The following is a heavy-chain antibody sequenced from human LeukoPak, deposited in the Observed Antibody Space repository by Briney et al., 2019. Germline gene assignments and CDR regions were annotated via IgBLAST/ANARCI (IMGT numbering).Heavy chain of an antibody. Sequence: EASVKVSCKASGYTFTGYYMHWVRQAPGQGLEWMGWINPNSGGTNYAQKFQGRVTMTTDTSTSTAYMELRSLRSDDTAVYYCARDRNVVDYWGQGTLVTVSS. CDR1: GYTFTGYY. D-gene: IGHD1-1*01. CDR2: INPNSGGT. J-gene: IGHJ4*02. V-gene: IGHV1-2*02. CDR3: ARDRNVVDY.